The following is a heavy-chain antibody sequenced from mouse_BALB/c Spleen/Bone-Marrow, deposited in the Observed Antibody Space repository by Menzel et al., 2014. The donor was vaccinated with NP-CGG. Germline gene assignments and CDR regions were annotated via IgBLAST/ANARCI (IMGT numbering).Heavy chain of an antibody. D-gene: IGHD2-14*01. J-gene: IGHJ2*01. CDR2: INPGSDIT. CDR1: GYAFTNYL. Sequence: VQRVESGAELVRPGTSVKVSCKASGYAFTNYLIEWVKQRPGQGLEWIGVINPGSDITNYNEKFKGKATLTADKSSSTAYMQLSSLTSDDSAVYFCAGRDYRYDVGPFDYWGQGTTLTVSS. V-gene: IGHV1-54*01. CDR3: AGRDYRYDVGPFDY.